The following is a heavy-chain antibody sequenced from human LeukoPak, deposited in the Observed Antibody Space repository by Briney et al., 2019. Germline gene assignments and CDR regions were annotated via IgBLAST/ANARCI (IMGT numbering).Heavy chain of an antibody. Sequence: SVKVSCKASGGTFSSYAISWLRQAPGQGLEWMGGIIPIFGTANYAQKFQGRVTITADESTSTAYMELSSLRSEDTAVYYCARPAKYSSGWYTAGAFDIWGQGTMVTVSS. D-gene: IGHD6-19*01. V-gene: IGHV1-69*13. J-gene: IGHJ3*02. CDR3: ARPAKYSSGWYTAGAFDI. CDR1: GGTFSSYA. CDR2: IIPIFGTA.